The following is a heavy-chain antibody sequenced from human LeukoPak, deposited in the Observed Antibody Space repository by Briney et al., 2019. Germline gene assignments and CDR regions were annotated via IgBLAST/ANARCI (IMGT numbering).Heavy chain of an antibody. CDR2: IHYTGST. D-gene: IGHD1-7*01. V-gene: IGHV4-59*11. Sequence: SETLSLTCTVSGGSISDHYWSWIRLPPGKGLEYIGSIHYTGSTDSSPSLESRVTISVDTSKNQFSLRLSSVTAADTAVYYCAKFGNYPVHVSYSYYYLDVWGKGTTVTVSS. CDR1: GGSISDHY. CDR3: AKFGNYPVHVSYSYYYLDV. J-gene: IGHJ6*03.